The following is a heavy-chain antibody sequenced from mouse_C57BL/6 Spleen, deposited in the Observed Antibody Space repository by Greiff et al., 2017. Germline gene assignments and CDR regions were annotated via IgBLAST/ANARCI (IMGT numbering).Heavy chain of an antibody. CDR2: IYHGSGST. Sequence: QVQLQQSGAELVKPGASVKMSCKASGYTFTSYWITWVKQRPGQGLEWIGDIYHGSGSTNYNEKFKSKATLTVDTSSSTAYMQLSSLTSEDSAVYYCARWDYGSSYGFAYWGQGTLVTVSA. J-gene: IGHJ3*01. D-gene: IGHD1-1*01. CDR3: ARWDYGSSYGFAY. V-gene: IGHV1-55*01. CDR1: GYTFTSYW.